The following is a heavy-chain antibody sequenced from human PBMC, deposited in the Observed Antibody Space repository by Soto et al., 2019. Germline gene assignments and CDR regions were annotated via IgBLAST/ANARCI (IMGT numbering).Heavy chain of an antibody. V-gene: IGHV1-69*12. CDR3: ARSYGGNSLGCCWFYP. J-gene: IGHJ5*02. CDR2: IIPIFGTA. D-gene: IGHD2-15*01. Sequence: QVQLVQSGAEVKKPGSSVKVSCKASGGTFSSYAISWVRQAPGQGLEWMGGIIPIFGTANYAQKFQGRVTITADESTSTAYVGLSSLRSEDTAVYYCARSYGGNSLGCCWFYPWGQGTLVTVSS. CDR1: GGTFSSYA.